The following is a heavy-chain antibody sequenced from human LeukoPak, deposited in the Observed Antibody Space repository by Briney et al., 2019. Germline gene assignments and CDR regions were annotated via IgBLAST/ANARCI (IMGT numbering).Heavy chain of an antibody. D-gene: IGHD5-18*01. J-gene: IGHJ4*02. CDR2: IYHSGST. CDR3: ARGSTAMVNYFDY. CDR1: GGSISSGGYS. Sequence: PSETLSLTCAVSGGSISSGGYSWSWIRQPPGKGLEWIGYIYHSGSTYYNPSLKSRVTISVDRSKNQFSLKLCSVTATGTAVYYCARGSTAMVNYFDYWGQGTLVTVSS. V-gene: IGHV4-30-2*01.